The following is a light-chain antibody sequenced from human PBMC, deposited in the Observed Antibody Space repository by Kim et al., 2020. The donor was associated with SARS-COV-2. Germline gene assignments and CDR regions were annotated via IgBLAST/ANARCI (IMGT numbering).Light chain of an antibody. J-gene: IGLJ2*01. V-gene: IGLV2-14*04. CDR3: SSFATSSTLV. CDR1: SSDVGAYNF. CDR2: DVT. Sequence: GQSIPISCTGTSSDVGAYNFVSWFQQPPGKAPKLIIYDVTKRPSGVSNRFSGSKSGNTASLTISGLQAEDEADYSCSSFATSSTLVFGGGTQLTVL.